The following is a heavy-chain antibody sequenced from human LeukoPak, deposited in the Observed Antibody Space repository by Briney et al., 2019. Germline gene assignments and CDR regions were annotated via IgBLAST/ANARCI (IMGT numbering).Heavy chain of an antibody. J-gene: IGHJ6*03. CDR1: GYTFTGYY. D-gene: IGHD6-13*01. V-gene: IGHV1-2*02. CDR2: INPNSGGT. Sequence: ASVKVSCKASGYTFTGYYMHWVRQAPGQGLEWMGWINPNSGGTNYAQKFQGRVTMTRDTSISTAYMELSRLRSDDTAVYYCTSTQQTDYYYYMDVWGKGTTVTVSS. CDR3: TSTQQTDYYYYMDV.